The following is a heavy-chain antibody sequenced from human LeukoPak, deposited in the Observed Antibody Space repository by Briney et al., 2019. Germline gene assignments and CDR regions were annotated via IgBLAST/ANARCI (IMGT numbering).Heavy chain of an antibody. D-gene: IGHD2-21*01. CDR3: ARELGDRYHFYYMDV. J-gene: IGHJ6*03. CDR2: IFHSGST. Sequence: SETLSLTCTVSGYSISSGYYWGWLRQPPGKGLEWIGSIFHSGSTYYNPSLKSRVTITLDTSRNQFSLKLNSVTDADTALYYCARELGDRYHFYYMDVWGKGTTVTVSS. CDR1: GYSISSGYY. V-gene: IGHV4-38-2*02.